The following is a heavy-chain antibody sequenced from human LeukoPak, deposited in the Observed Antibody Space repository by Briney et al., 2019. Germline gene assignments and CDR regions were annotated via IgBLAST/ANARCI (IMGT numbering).Heavy chain of an antibody. D-gene: IGHD1-7*01. CDR3: AKDRWSGELPQYGMDV. J-gene: IGHJ6*02. Sequence: PGGSLRLSCAASGFTFTTYGMNWVRQAPGKGLEWVSAISGSGSHTYYADFVKGRLTTSRDSSKKILYLQINSLTAEDTAVYYCAKDRWSGELPQYGMDVWGQGTTVTVSS. V-gene: IGHV3-23*01. CDR2: ISGSGSHT. CDR1: GFTFTTYG.